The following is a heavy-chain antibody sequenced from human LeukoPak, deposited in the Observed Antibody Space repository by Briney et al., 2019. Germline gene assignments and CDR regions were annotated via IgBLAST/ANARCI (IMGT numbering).Heavy chain of an antibody. CDR2: IDKKDKGYATAT. CDR3: TRDSGTYNWFDP. V-gene: IGHV3-73*01. D-gene: IGHD1-26*01. CDR1: GFTFSGSA. Sequence: SGGSLILSCAGSGFTFSGSAIHWVRQSSGKGLEWVGQIDKKDKGYATATAYAASVKGRFTISRDDSINTAYLQMKSLKTEDTALYYCTRDSGTYNWFDPWGQGTLVTVSS. J-gene: IGHJ5*02.